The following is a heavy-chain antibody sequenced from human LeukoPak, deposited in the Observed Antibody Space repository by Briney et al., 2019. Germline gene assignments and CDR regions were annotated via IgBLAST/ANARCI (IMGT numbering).Heavy chain of an antibody. V-gene: IGHV4-59*08. CDR1: GGSISSYF. D-gene: IGHD3-10*01. CDR2: IYYSGSA. J-gene: IGHJ5*02. Sequence: SETLSLTCTVSGGSISSYFWSWIRQPPGKGLDWIGSIYYSGSANYNPSLKGRVTISVDTSKNQFSLKLSSVTAADTAGYYCATAQVVRGVTINWFDPWGQGTLVTVSS. CDR3: ATAQVVRGVTINWFDP.